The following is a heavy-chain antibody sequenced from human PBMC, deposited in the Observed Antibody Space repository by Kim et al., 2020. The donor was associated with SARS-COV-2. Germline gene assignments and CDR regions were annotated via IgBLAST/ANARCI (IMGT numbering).Heavy chain of an antibody. CDR1: GFTFDDYT. D-gene: IGHD3-10*01. CDR2: ISWDGGST. V-gene: IGHV3-43*01. J-gene: IGHJ4*02. Sequence: GGSLRLSCAASGFTFDDYTMHWVRQAPGKGLEWVSLISWDGGSTYYADSVKGRFTISRDNSKNSLYLQMNSLRTEDTALYYCAKGTYYYGSGSMGYWGQGTLVTVSS. CDR3: AKGTYYYGSGSMGY.